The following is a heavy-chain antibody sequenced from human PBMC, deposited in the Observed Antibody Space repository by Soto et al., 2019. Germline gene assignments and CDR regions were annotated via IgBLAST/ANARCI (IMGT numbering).Heavy chain of an antibody. CDR1: GGSISSGGYY. CDR2: IYYSGNT. J-gene: IGHJ5*02. CDR3: ARESSIRGLVYVSNWLDP. D-gene: IGHD3-10*01. Sequence: ASETLSLTCTVSGGSISSGGYYWSWIRQHPGKGLEWIGYIYYSGNTYYNPSLKSRVTISVDTSKNQFSLSLNSVTAADTAVYYCARESSIRGLVYVSNWLDPWGQGTQVTVSS. V-gene: IGHV4-61*08.